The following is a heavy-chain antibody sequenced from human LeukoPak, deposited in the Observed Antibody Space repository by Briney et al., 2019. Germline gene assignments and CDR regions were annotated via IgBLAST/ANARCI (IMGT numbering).Heavy chain of an antibody. Sequence: PGGSLRLSCAASGFTFSSYAMGWVRQAPAKGLEWVSAISGSGGSTYYADSVKGRFTISRDNSKNTLYLQMNSLRAEDTAVYYCAKTDSRPFANPGPYFDYWGQGTLVTVSS. CDR3: AKTDSRPFANPGPYFDY. J-gene: IGHJ4*02. CDR2: ISGSGGST. CDR1: GFTFSSYA. D-gene: IGHD3-16*01. V-gene: IGHV3-23*01.